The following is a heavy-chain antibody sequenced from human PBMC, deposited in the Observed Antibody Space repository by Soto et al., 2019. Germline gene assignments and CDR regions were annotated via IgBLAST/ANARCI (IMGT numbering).Heavy chain of an antibody. J-gene: IGHJ5*02. CDR2: IYYSGST. Sequence: SETLSLTCTVSGGSISSGDYYWSWIRQPPGKGLEWIGYIYYSGSTYYNPSLKSRVTISVDTSKNQFSLKLSSVTAADTTVYYCAREEGNWFDPWGQGTLVTVSS. CDR1: GGSISSGDYY. CDR3: AREEGNWFDP. V-gene: IGHV4-30-4*01.